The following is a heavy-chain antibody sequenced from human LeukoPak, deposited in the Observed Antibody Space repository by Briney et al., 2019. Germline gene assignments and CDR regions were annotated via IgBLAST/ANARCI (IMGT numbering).Heavy chain of an antibody. CDR1: GYTFTGYY. CDR3: ARGTMIVVATEFDY. Sequence: ASVKVSCKASGYTFTGYYMHWVRQAPGQGLEWMGWINPNRGGTSYAQKFQGRVTMTRDTSISTAYMELSRLRSDDTAVYYCARGTMIVVATEFDYWGQGTLVTVSS. V-gene: IGHV1-2*02. J-gene: IGHJ4*02. D-gene: IGHD3-22*01. CDR2: INPNRGGT.